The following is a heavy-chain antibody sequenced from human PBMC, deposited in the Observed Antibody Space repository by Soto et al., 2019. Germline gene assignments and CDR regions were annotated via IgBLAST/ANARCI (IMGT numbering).Heavy chain of an antibody. V-gene: IGHV1-18*01. Sequence: ASVKVSCKASGYTFTSYGISWVRQAPGQGLEWMGWISAYNGNTNYAQKLQGRVTMTTDTSTSTAYMELRSLRSDDTAVYYCARDESSYYDSSGPSDAFDIWGQGTTVTFSS. CDR2: ISAYNGNT. D-gene: IGHD3-22*01. J-gene: IGHJ3*02. CDR3: ARDESSYYDSSGPSDAFDI. CDR1: GYTFTSYG.